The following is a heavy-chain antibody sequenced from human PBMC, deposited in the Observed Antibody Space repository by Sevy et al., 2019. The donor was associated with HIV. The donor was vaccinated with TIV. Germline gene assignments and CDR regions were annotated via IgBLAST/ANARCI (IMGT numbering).Heavy chain of an antibody. V-gene: IGHV1-18*01. Sequence: ASVKVSCKASGYTFTSYGISWVRQAPGQGLEWMGWISAYNGNTNYAQKLQGRVTMTTDTSTSTAYMELMSLRSDDTAVYYCARDSRLGTYCSGGSCYHPFDYWGQGTLVTVSS. CDR3: ARDSRLGTYCSGGSCYHPFDY. CDR1: GYTFTSYG. J-gene: IGHJ4*02. D-gene: IGHD2-15*01. CDR2: ISAYNGNT.